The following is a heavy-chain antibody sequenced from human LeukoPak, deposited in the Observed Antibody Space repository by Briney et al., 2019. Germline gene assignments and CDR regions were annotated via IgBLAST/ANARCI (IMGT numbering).Heavy chain of an antibody. D-gene: IGHD2-21*02. J-gene: IGHJ4*02. CDR3: ARDGDSYLSVQFDY. Sequence: WASVKVSCKPSGYTFTTCAIHWVRQAPGQRLEWMGLINTGHGNTEYSHHFQGRVTITRHTSASTAYMDLSGLRSEHSAVYYFARDGDSYLSVQFDYAGQGRLLTVSS. CDR1: GYTFTTCA. V-gene: IGHV1-3*04. CDR2: INTGHGNT.